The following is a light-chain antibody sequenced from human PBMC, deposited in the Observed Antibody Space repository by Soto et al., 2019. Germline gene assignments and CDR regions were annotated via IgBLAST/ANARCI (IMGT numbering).Light chain of an antibody. CDR1: SSDIGNNNY. V-gene: IGLV2-14*03. CDR3: SSFTGSSYV. Sequence: QSALTQPASVSGSPGQSNTIACTGTSSDIGNNNYVSWYQHNPGRAPKVMICDVTNRPSGVSNRFSGSKSGNTASLTISGLQAEDEADYYCSSFTGSSYVFGTGTKVTVL. J-gene: IGLJ1*01. CDR2: DVT.